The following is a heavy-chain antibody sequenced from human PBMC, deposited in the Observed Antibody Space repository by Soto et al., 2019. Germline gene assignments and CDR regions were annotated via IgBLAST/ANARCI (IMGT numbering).Heavy chain of an antibody. D-gene: IGHD6-13*01. Sequence: PGGSLRLSCAASGFTVSSNYMSWVRQAPGKGLEWVSVIYSGGSGRTYYADSVKGRFTISRDNSKNTLYLQMNSLRAEDTAVYYCARHPERIAQIGWFDPWGQGTLVTVSS. V-gene: IGHV3-66*04. CDR1: GFTVSSNY. CDR2: IYSGGSGRT. J-gene: IGHJ5*02. CDR3: ARHPERIAQIGWFDP.